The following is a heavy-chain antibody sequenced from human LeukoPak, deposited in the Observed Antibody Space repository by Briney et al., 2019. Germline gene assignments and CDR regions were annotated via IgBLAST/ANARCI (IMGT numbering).Heavy chain of an antibody. V-gene: IGHV3-74*01. Sequence: PGGSLRLSCAAFGFTFSSYWMHWVRQAPGKGLVWVSRINSDGSSTSYADSVKGRFTISRDNAKNTLYLQMNSLRAEDTAVYYCARGVTDDFWSGYYDWFDPWGQGTLVTVSS. CDR2: INSDGSST. J-gene: IGHJ5*02. D-gene: IGHD3-3*01. CDR3: ARGVTDDFWSGYYDWFDP. CDR1: GFTFSSYW.